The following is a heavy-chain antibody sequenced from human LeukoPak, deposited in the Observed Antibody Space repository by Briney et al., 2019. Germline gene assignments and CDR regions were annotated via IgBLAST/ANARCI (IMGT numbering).Heavy chain of an antibody. D-gene: IGHD5-18*01. J-gene: IGHJ4*02. CDR1: GFTCSRYV. CDR3: VRDRGYSYGYRGPLLGY. CDR2: ISGGGYTT. Sequence: PGGSLRLSCAASGFTCSRYVMTWVRQVPGRGLEWVSTISGGGYTTEYADSVKGRLTISRDNSKNLLYLQMTSLGAEDTAVYYCVRDRGYSYGYRGPLLGYWGQGTLVRVSS. V-gene: IGHV3-23*01.